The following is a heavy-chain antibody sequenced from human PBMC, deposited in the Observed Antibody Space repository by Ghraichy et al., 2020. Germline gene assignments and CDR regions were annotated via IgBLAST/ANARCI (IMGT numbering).Heavy chain of an antibody. V-gene: IGHV1-24*01. CDR1: GYTLTELS. J-gene: IGHJ4*02. Sequence: ASVKVSCKVSGYTLTELSMHWVRQAPGKGLEWMGGFDPEDGETIYAQKFQGRVTMTEDTSTDTAYMELSSLRSEDTAVYYCATLEADSSGYYYYFDYWGQGTLVTVSS. D-gene: IGHD3-22*01. CDR3: ATLEADSSGYYYYFDY. CDR2: FDPEDGET.